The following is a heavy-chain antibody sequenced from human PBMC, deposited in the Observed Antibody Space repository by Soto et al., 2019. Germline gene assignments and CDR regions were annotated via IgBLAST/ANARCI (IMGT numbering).Heavy chain of an antibody. CDR2: INAGNGNT. V-gene: IGHV1-3*01. CDR3: ARDYYSVVVTDAFDF. J-gene: IGHJ3*01. Sequence: ASVKVSCKASGYTFTSYAMHWVRQAPGQRLEWMGWINAGNGNTKYSQKFQGRVTITRDTSASTAYMELSSLRSEDTAAYYCARDYYSVVVTDAFDFWGQGTMV. D-gene: IGHD2-21*02. CDR1: GYTFTSYA.